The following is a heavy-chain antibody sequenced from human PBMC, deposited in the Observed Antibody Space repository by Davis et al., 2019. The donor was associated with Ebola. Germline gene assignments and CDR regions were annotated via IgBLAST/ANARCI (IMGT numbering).Heavy chain of an antibody. D-gene: IGHD5-12*01. CDR3: ETHLRRYSGYGFYY. J-gene: IGHJ4*02. CDR1: GFTFSSYW. V-gene: IGHV3-74*01. CDR2: INSYGSST. Sequence: ESLNISCAASGFTFSSYWLHWVRHSPGKGLVCFSRINSYGSSTSYADSVKGRFTISRDNAKHTLYLQMNSLRAEDTAVYYCETHLRRYSGYGFYYWGQGTLVTVSS.